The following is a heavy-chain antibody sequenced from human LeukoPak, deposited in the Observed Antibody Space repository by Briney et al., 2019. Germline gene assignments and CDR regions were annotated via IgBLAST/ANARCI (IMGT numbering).Heavy chain of an antibody. Sequence: GGSLRLSCAASGFTFSSYAMSWVRQAPGKGLEWVSAISGSGGSTYYADSVRGRFTISRDNAKNSLFLQMDSLRGEDTAVYYCARCTTGKTFGSLREIKKSREIDYWGQGTLVTVSS. CDR1: GFTFSSYA. CDR3: ARCTTGKTFGSLREIKKSREIDY. CDR2: ISGSGGST. V-gene: IGHV3-23*01. J-gene: IGHJ4*02. D-gene: IGHD1-1*01.